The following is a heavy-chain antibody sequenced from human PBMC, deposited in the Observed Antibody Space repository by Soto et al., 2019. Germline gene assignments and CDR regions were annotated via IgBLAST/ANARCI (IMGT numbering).Heavy chain of an antibody. CDR2: IWFDGSNK. V-gene: IGHV3-33*01. CDR1: GFTLSRFD. J-gene: IGHJ3*02. Sequence: QVQLVESGGGVVQPGRSLRLSCAAAGFTLSRFDMHWVRQAPGKGLEWVPVIWFDGSNKYYAESVKGRFTISSDNSKNTLYLQMNSLRAEDTAVYYCAREMRTATSHRWVTFDIWGQGTMVTVSS. CDR3: AREMRTATSHRWVTFDI.